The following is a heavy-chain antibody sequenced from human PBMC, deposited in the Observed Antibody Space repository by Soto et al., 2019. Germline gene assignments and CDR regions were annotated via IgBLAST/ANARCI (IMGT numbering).Heavy chain of an antibody. D-gene: IGHD6-13*01. Sequence: GGSLRLSCAASGFTFSTYAMSWVRQAPGKGLEWVSAISPSGSTTYYADSVKGRFTVSRDNSKNTLYLQMNSLRAEDTALYKCAKDHSISSWYVDWFDPWGQGTLVTVSS. V-gene: IGHV3-23*01. CDR3: AKDHSISSWYVDWFDP. CDR1: GFTFSTYA. J-gene: IGHJ5*02. CDR2: ISPSGSTT.